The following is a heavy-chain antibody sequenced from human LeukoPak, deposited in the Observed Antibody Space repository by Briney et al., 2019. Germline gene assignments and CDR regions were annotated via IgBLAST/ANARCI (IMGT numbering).Heavy chain of an antibody. D-gene: IGHD6-13*01. CDR2: IYYSGST. V-gene: IGHV4-59*08. CDR3: ARRGSSWYEGFDY. CDR1: GGSISSYY. J-gene: IGHJ4*02. Sequence: SETLSLTCTVSGGSISSYYWSWIRQPPGKGLEWIGYIYYSGSTNYNPSLKSRVTIPVDTSKNQFSLKLSSVTAADTAVYYCARRGSSWYEGFDYWGQGTLVTVSS.